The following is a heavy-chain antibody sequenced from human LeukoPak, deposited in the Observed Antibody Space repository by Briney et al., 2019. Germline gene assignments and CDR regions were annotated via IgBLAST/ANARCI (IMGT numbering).Heavy chain of an antibody. D-gene: IGHD1-26*01. Sequence: PSETLSLTCTVSGGSISSYYWSWIRQPAGKGLEWIGRIYTSGSTNYNPSLKSRVTMSVDTSKNQFSLKLSSVTAADTAVYYCARDGAYSGSPTDRHFDLWGRGTLVTVSS. CDR2: IYTSGST. CDR1: GGSISSYY. V-gene: IGHV4-4*07. J-gene: IGHJ2*01. CDR3: ARDGAYSGSPTDRHFDL.